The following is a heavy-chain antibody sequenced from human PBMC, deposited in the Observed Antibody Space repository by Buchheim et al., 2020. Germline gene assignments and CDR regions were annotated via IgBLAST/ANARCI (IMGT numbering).Heavy chain of an antibody. CDR2: TSYDGRNK. Sequence: QVQLVESGGGVVQPGRSLRLSCAASGFILSTYAIHWVRQAPGKGLEWVAVTSYDGRNKYYAESMKGRFTISRDNSKNTLYLQVNSLRGEDTAVYYCARDRMARWESSRWMASNYFDYWGQGIL. J-gene: IGHJ4*02. V-gene: IGHV3-30*04. CDR1: GFILSTYA. CDR3: ARDRMARWESSRWMASNYFDY. D-gene: IGHD6-13*01.